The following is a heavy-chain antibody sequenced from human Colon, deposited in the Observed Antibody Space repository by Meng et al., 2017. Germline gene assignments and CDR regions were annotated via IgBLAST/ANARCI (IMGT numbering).Heavy chain of an antibody. V-gene: IGHV4-39*07. CDR3: VSRIGGSSETDF. Sequence: QLQLRGPGPGLGKPSRTLSLSCTVSVASINKKNFYWVWIRQPPGKGLEWIGNIYYTEATYYNPSLKGRVTISLDTSKNQFSLNLNAVTAADTAVYYCVSRIGGSSETDFWGQGTLVTVSS. D-gene: IGHD1-26*01. CDR2: IYYTEAT. CDR1: VASINKKNFY. J-gene: IGHJ1*01.